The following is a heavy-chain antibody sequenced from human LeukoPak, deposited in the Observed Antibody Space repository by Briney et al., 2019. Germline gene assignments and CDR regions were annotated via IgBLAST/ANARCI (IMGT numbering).Heavy chain of an antibody. D-gene: IGHD7-27*01. J-gene: IGHJ4*02. V-gene: IGHV3-23*01. Sequence: GGSLRLSCAASGFTFSNAYMSWVRQAPGKGLEWVSAISGSGGSTYYAGSVKGRFTISRDNSQNALYLQMNSLRAEDTAVYYCAKASELGRGYFDYWGQGTLVTVSS. CDR2: ISGSGGST. CDR3: AKASELGRGYFDY. CDR1: GFTFSNAY.